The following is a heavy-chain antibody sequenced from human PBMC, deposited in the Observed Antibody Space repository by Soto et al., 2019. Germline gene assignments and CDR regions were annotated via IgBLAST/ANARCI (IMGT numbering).Heavy chain of an antibody. CDR3: ARDNDRLQLGGNYYYILDV. CDR1: GGTFSSSA. J-gene: IGHJ6*02. D-gene: IGHD4-4*01. CDR2: IIPLIRTP. Sequence: QVQLVQSGAEMKEPGSSVKVSCMTSGGTFSSSAISWLRQAPGQGLEWMGGIIPLIRTPDYAQKFQGRVTIAADESTSTAYMELSSLRSEDTAVYYCARDNDRLQLGGNYYYILDVWGQGTTITVSS. V-gene: IGHV1-69*12.